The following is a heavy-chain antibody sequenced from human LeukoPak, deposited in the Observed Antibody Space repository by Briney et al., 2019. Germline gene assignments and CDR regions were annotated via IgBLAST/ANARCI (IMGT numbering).Heavy chain of an antibody. Sequence: PVGSLRLSCAASGLSFDNYAMTWVRQVPGKGLEWVSDINGGGGTTHYADSVKGRFTVSRDNSKNTLYLQMNSLRAEDTAVYYCAKDPLGSSEYWGQGTLVTVSS. CDR2: INGGGGTT. CDR3: AKDPLGSSEY. D-gene: IGHD3-10*01. CDR1: GLSFDNYA. V-gene: IGHV3-23*01. J-gene: IGHJ4*02.